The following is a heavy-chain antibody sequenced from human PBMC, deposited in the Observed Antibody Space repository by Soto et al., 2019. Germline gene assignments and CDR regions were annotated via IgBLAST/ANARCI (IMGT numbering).Heavy chain of an antibody. CDR2: ISGSGSTI. D-gene: IGHD2-8*01. J-gene: IGHJ1*01. V-gene: IGHV3-48*03. Sequence: CVTLRLSCEATGFTFISHEINWVLHTPIKKLEWIAKISGSGSTINYADSVKGRFTISRDNVQRTLHLQMDSLRVEDTGVYYCARGGVYWGRGTLVTVSS. CDR1: GFTFISHE. CDR3: ARGGVY.